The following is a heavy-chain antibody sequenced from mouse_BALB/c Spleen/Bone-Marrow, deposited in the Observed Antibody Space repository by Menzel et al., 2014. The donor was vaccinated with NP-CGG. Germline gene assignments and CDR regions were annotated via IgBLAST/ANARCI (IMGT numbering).Heavy chain of an antibody. CDR1: GYTFTSYW. CDR3: ARRTTTVVATDY. D-gene: IGHD1-1*01. CDR2: INPSNGRT. Sequence: VQGVESGAELVKPGASVKLSCKASGYTFTSYWMHWVKQRPGQGLEWIGEINPSNGRTNYNEKFKSKATLTVDKSSSTAYMQLSILTSEDSAVYYCARRTTTVVATDYWGQGSALTVST. V-gene: IGHV1S81*02. J-gene: IGHJ2*01.